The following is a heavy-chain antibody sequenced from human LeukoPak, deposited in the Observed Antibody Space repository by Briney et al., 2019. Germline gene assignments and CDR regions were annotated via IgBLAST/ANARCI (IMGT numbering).Heavy chain of an antibody. Sequence: GASVKVSCKASGYTFTSYAMHWVRQAPGQRLEWMGWINAGNGNTKYSQKFQGRVTITRDTSASTAYMELSSLRSEDTAVYYCARDVGADTPDNWYFDLWGRGTLVTVSS. J-gene: IGHJ2*01. V-gene: IGHV1-3*01. CDR2: INAGNGNT. CDR1: GYTFTSYA. D-gene: IGHD1-14*01. CDR3: ARDVGADTPDNWYFDL.